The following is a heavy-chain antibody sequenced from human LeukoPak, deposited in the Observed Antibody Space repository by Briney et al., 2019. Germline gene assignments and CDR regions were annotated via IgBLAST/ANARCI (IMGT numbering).Heavy chain of an antibody. V-gene: IGHV1-46*01. CDR2: INPSGAGT. J-gene: IGHJ4*02. Sequence: ASVKVSCKASGYSFINYYIHWVRQAPGQGLEWMGMINPSGAGTSFAQKFRGRVTMTRDMSTSTVYMELNSLRSQDTAVYYCARAWEAVAGNYGVVDYWGQGTLVTVSS. CDR1: GYSFINYY. CDR3: ARAWEAVAGNYGVVDY. D-gene: IGHD4-17*01.